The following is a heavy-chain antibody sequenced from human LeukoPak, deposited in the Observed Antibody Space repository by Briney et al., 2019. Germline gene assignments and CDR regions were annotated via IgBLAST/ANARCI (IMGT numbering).Heavy chain of an antibody. J-gene: IGHJ5*02. D-gene: IGHD6-6*01. V-gene: IGHV3-21*01. CDR2: IGSSSSYI. Sequence: GGSLRLSCAASGFTFSSYSMNWVRQAPGKGLEWVSSIGSSSSYIYYADSVKGRFTISRDNAKNSLYLQMNSLRAEDTAVYYCARVRYSSSSHWFDPWGQGTLVTVSS. CDR1: GFTFSSYS. CDR3: ARVRYSSSSHWFDP.